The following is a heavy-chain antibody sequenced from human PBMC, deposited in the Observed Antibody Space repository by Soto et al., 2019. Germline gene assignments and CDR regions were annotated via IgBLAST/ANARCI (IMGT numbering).Heavy chain of an antibody. Sequence: VQLVESGGGLVQPGGSLKLSCAASGFTFSGSAMHWVRQASGKGLEWVGRIRSKANSYATAYAASVKGRFTISRDDSKNTAYLQMNSLKTEDTAVYYCTRLRAGGSDYWGQGTLVTVSS. CDR1: GFTFSGSA. V-gene: IGHV3-73*01. D-gene: IGHD2-15*01. J-gene: IGHJ4*02. CDR2: IRSKANSYAT. CDR3: TRLRAGGSDY.